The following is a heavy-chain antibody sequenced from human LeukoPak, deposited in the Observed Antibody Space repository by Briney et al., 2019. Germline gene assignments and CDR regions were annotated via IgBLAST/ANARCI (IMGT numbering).Heavy chain of an antibody. CDR1: GFTFSSYA. J-gene: IGHJ4*02. V-gene: IGHV3-7*01. CDR3: AREGCSSTSCYWLDY. CDR2: IKQDGSEK. Sequence: GGSLRLSCAASGFTFSSYAMSWVRQAPGKGLEWVANIKQDGSEKYYVDSVKGRFTISRDNAKNSLYLQMNSLRAEDTAVYYCAREGCSSTSCYWLDYWGQGTLVTVSS. D-gene: IGHD2-2*01.